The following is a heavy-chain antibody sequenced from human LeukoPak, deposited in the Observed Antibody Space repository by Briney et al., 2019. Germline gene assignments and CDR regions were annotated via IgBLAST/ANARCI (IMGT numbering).Heavy chain of an antibody. V-gene: IGHV3-48*02. CDR1: GFTFSSYS. Sequence: GGSLRLSCAASGFTFSSYSMNWVCQAPGKGLEWVSYISSSSTIYYADSVKGRFSISRDNAKNSLYLQMNSLRDEDTAVYYCARDISWRFDPWGQGTLVTVSS. CDR2: ISSSSTI. J-gene: IGHJ5*02. CDR3: ARDISWRFDP. D-gene: IGHD3-3*01.